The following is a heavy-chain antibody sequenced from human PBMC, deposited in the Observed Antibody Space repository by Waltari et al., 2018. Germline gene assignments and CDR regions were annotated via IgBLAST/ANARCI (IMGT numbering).Heavy chain of an antibody. J-gene: IGHJ5*02. CDR2: INTNTRNP. CDR1: GYSFTNYD. D-gene: IGHD2-2*01. V-gene: IGHV7-4-1*02. Sequence: QVQLVQSGSELKKPGASVKVSCKASGYSFTNYDIHWIRQAPGQGLELMGWINTNTRNPVYVQGFTGRFVFSLDTSVNTAYLQINSLKAEDTAVYFCAREVVPPARVVVNWFDPWGQGTLVTVSS. CDR3: AREVVPPARVVVNWFDP.